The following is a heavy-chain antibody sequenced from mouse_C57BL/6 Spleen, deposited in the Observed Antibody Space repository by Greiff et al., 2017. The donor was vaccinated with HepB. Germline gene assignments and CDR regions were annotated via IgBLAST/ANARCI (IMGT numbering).Heavy chain of an antibody. CDR3: ARVTGTWYFDV. V-gene: IGHV1-82*01. D-gene: IGHD4-1*01. CDR1: GYTFTEYT. Sequence: QVQLQQSGAELVKPGASVKLSCKASGYTFTEYTIHWVKQRSGQGLEWIGRIYPGDGDTNYNGKFKGKATLTADKSSSTAYMQLSSLTSEDSAVYFCARVTGTWYFDVWGTGTTVTVSS. J-gene: IGHJ1*03. CDR2: IYPGDGDT.